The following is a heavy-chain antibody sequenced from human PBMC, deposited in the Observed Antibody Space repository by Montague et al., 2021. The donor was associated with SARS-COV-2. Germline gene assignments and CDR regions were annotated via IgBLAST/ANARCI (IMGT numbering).Heavy chain of an antibody. D-gene: IGHD3-10*01. CDR2: IYTSGST. J-gene: IGHJ6*02. V-gene: IGHV4-61*02. CDR1: GGSISSGSYY. CDR3: ARVGVGTMVRGVIPAYDYYGMDV. Sequence: TLSLTCTVSGGSISSGSYYWSWIRQPAGKGLEWIGRIYTSGSTNYNPSLKSRVTISVDTSKNQFSLKLSSVTAADTAVYYCARVGVGTMVRGVIPAYDYYGMDVWGQGTTVTVSS.